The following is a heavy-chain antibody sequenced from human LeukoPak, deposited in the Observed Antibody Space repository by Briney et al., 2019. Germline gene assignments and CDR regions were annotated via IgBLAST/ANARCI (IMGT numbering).Heavy chain of an antibody. V-gene: IGHV4-59*01. CDR3: ARVGGTNYYYYGMDV. CDR2: IYDSGST. Sequence: SETLSLTCTVSGGSISGYYWSWIRQPPGKGLEWIGYIYDSGSTNYNPSLKSRVTKSVDTSKNQFSLKLSSVTAADMAVYYCARVGGTNYYYYGMDVWGQGTTVTVSS. D-gene: IGHD3-10*01. J-gene: IGHJ6*02. CDR1: GGSISGYY.